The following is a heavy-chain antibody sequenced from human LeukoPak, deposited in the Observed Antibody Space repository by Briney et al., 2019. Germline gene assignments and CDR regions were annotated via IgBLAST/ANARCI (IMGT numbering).Heavy chain of an antibody. V-gene: IGHV1-69*05. CDR1: GGTFSSYA. J-gene: IGHJ5*02. D-gene: IGHD3-3*01. CDR3: ARGGITIFGVVPNWFDP. Sequence: ASVKVSCKASGGTFSSYAISWVRQAPGQGLEWMGGIIPIFGTANYAQKFQGRVTITTDESTSTAYMELSSLRSEDTAVYYCARGGITIFGVVPNWFDPWGQGTLVTVSS. CDR2: IIPIFGTA.